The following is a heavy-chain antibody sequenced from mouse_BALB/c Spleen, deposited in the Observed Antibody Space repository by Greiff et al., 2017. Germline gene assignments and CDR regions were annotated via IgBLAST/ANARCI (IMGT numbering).Heavy chain of an antibody. CDR2: IYPGSGST. V-gene: IGHV1-55*01. CDR1: GYNFTSYW. CDR3: ARNDGYPWYFDV. J-gene: IGHJ1*01. D-gene: IGHD2-3*01. Sequence: QVQLKQPGAELVKPGTSVKLSCKASGYNFTSYWINWVKLRPGQGLEWIGDIYPGSGSTNYNEKFKSKATLTVDTSSSTAYMQLSSLASEDSALYYCARNDGYPWYFDVGGAGPRSPSPQ.